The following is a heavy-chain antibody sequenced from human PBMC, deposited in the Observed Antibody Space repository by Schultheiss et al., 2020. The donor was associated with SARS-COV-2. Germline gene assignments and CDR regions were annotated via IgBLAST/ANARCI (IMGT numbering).Heavy chain of an antibody. D-gene: IGHD6-19*01. CDR2: ISAYNGNT. J-gene: IGHJ5*02. CDR1: GYTFTSYG. Sequence: ASVKVSCKASGYTFTSYGISWVRQAPGQGLEWMGWISAYNGNTNYAQKLQGRVTMTTDTSTSTAYMELRSLRSDDTAVYYCAREGTSNQQWLIPWFDPWGQGTLVTVSS. CDR3: AREGTSNQQWLIPWFDP. V-gene: IGHV1-18*01.